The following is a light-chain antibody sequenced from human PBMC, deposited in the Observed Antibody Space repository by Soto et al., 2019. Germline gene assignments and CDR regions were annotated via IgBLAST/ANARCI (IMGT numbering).Light chain of an antibody. V-gene: IGLV1-44*01. Sequence: QSVLTQPPSASGTPGQRVTISCSGSSSNIGTHTVNWYQQLPGTAPKLLIYNNNQRPSGVPDRFSGSKSGTSASLAISGLQSEDEADYYCAAWDDSLNGYVFGTGTKFTVL. J-gene: IGLJ1*01. CDR3: AAWDDSLNGYV. CDR2: NNN. CDR1: SSNIGTHT.